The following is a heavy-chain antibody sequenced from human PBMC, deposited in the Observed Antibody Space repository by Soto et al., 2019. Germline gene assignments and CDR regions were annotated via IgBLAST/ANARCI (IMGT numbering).Heavy chain of an antibody. V-gene: IGHV3-49*03. CDR2: IRSKAYGGTT. Sequence: GGSLRLSCTASGFTFGDYAMSWFRQAPGKGLEWVGFIRSKAYGGTTEYAASVKGRFTISRDDSKSIAYLQMNSLKTEDTAVYYCTRDPVITMRLNWFDPWGQGTLVTVSS. CDR3: TRDPVITMRLNWFDP. J-gene: IGHJ5*02. CDR1: GFTFGDYA. D-gene: IGHD3-22*01.